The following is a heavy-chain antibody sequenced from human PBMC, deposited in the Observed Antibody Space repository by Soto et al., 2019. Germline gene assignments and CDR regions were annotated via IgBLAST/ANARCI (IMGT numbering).Heavy chain of an antibody. CDR1: GGSFSGYY. D-gene: IGHD2-15*01. J-gene: IGHJ6*02. CDR2: INHSGST. Sequence: QVQLQQWGAGLLKPSETLSLTCAVYGGSFSGYYWSWIRQPPGKGLEWIGEINHSGSTNYNPSLKSRVTISVDTSKNQFSLKLSSVTAADTAVYYCARGVISSRDPTDYYYGMDFWGQGTTVTVSS. V-gene: IGHV4-34*01. CDR3: ARGVISSRDPTDYYYGMDF.